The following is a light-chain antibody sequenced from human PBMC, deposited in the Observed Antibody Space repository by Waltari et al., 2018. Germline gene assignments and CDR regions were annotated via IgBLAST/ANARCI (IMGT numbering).Light chain of an antibody. CDR3: QQYGSSPAP. J-gene: IGKJ4*01. V-gene: IGKV3-20*01. CDR1: PSVSSSY. CDR2: GAS. Sequence: EIVLTQSPGTLSLSPGERATLSCRASPSVSSSYLAWYQQKPGQAPRLLLYGASSRATGIPDRFSGSGSGTDFTLTISRLEPEDFAVYYCQQYGSSPAPFGGGTKVEIK.